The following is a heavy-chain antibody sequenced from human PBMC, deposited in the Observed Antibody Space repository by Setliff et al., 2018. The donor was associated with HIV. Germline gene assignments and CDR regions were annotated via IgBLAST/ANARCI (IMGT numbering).Heavy chain of an antibody. CDR3: ARGRGVYDYVWGSYRYQGAFDL. CDR2: INHSGST. Sequence: SETLSLTCAVYGGSFSGYYWSWISQPPGKGLEWMGEINHSGSTNYNPSLKSRVTISVDTSKNQFSPKLSSVTAAATAVYYCARGRGVYDYVWGSYRYQGAFDLWGQGTVVTVSS. V-gene: IGHV4-34*01. J-gene: IGHJ3*01. D-gene: IGHD3-16*02. CDR1: GGSFSGYY.